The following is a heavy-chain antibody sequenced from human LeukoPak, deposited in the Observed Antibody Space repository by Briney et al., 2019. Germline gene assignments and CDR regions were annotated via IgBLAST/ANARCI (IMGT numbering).Heavy chain of an antibody. CDR3: TTRGSSGSNNYYYYGMDV. Sequence: GVSLRLSCAASGFTFSNAWMSWVRQAPGKGLEWVGRIKSKTDGGTTDYAAPVKGRFTISRDDSKNTLYLQMNSLKTEDTAVYYCTTRGSSGSNNYYYYGMDVWGQGTTVTVSS. V-gene: IGHV3-15*01. J-gene: IGHJ6*02. D-gene: IGHD3-10*01. CDR2: IKSKTDGGTT. CDR1: GFTFSNAW.